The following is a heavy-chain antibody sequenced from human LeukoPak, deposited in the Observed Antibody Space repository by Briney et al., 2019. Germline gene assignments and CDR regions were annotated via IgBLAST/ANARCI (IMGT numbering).Heavy chain of an antibody. CDR3: AKKRDAFDI. V-gene: IGHV3-7*03. CDR1: GFTFSSYW. J-gene: IGHJ3*02. CDR2: IKQDGSEK. D-gene: IGHD5-24*01. Sequence: GGSLRLSCAASGFTFSSYWMSWVRQAPGKGLEWVANIKQDGSEKYYVDSVKGRFAISRDNSKNTLYLHMNSLSADDTAVYYCAKKRDAFDIWGQGTVVTVSS.